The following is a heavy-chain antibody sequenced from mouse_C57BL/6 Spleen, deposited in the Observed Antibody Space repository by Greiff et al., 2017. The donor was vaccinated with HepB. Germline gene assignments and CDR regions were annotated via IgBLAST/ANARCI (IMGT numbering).Heavy chain of an antibody. CDR1: GFNIKDDY. CDR2: IDPENVDT. CDR3: TPQYRHY. J-gene: IGHJ2*01. V-gene: IGHV14-4*01. D-gene: IGHD2-14*01. Sequence: EVQRVESGAELVRPGASVKLSCTASGFNIKDDYMHWVKQRPEQGLEWIGWIDPENVDTEYASKFQGEATITADTSSNTAYLQLSSLTSEDTAVYYCTPQYRHYWGQSTTLTVSS.